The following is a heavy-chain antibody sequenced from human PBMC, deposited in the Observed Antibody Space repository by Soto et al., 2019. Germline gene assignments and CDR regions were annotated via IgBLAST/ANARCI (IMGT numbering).Heavy chain of an antibody. CDR1: GFTFNCYA. V-gene: IGHV3-23*01. CDR3: AIEYSSPVFSNDAFDI. J-gene: IGHJ3*02. D-gene: IGHD6-13*01. CDR2: ISVSGGST. Sequence: EVQLLESGGGLVQPGGSLRLSCAGSGFTFNCYAMTWVRQAPGKGLEWVSAISVSGGSTYYADSVKGRFTISRDNSKNTLYLQMNSLRAEDTAVYYCAIEYSSPVFSNDAFDIWGQGTMVTVSS.